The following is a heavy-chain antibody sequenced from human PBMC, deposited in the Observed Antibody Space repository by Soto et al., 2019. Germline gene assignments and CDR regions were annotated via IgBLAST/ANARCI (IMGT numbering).Heavy chain of an antibody. CDR1: GFSLTSGVG. Sequence: QITLKESGPPLVRPPQTLTLTCTFSGFSLTSGVGVGWIRQPPGKALEWLALIYWDDDKRYSPSLKNRLTITKDPSKNPGVLTMTNVGPVDTATYFCAHIDPEIVTVGGHGGFDYWGQGTLVTVSS. D-gene: IGHD5-12*01. CDR2: IYWDDDK. V-gene: IGHV2-5*02. CDR3: AHIDPEIVTVGGHGGFDY. J-gene: IGHJ4*02.